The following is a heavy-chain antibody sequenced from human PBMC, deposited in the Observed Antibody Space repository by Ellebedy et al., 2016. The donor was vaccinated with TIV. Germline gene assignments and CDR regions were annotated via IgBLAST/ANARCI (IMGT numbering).Heavy chain of an antibody. Sequence: SETLSLTCAVYGGSFSGYYWSWIRQPPGKGLEWIGEINHSGSTNYNPSLKSRVTISVDTSKNQFSLKLSSVTAADTAVYYCARGHDIVVVTATYFDYWGQGTLVTVSS. J-gene: IGHJ4*02. V-gene: IGHV4-34*01. CDR1: GGSFSGYY. CDR3: ARGHDIVVVTATYFDY. D-gene: IGHD2-21*02. CDR2: INHSGST.